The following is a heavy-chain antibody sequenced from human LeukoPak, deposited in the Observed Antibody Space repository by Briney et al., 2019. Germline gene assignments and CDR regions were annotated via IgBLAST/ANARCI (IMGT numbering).Heavy chain of an antibody. CDR1: GFTFSSYA. CDR3: ARAWNLKQQPIFDY. D-gene: IGHD6-13*01. J-gene: IGHJ4*02. V-gene: IGHV3-30-3*01. CDR2: ISYDGSNK. Sequence: TGGSLRLSCAASGFTFSSYAMHWVRQAPGKGLEWVAVISYDGSNKYYADSVKGRFTISRDNSKNTLYLQMNSLRAEDTAVYYCARAWNLKQQPIFDYWGQGTLVTVSS.